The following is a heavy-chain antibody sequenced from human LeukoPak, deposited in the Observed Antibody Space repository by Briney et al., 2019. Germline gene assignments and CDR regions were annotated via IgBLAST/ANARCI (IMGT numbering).Heavy chain of an antibody. CDR1: GFSFDDYA. Sequence: GGSLRLSCAASGFSFDDYAMHWVRQAPGKGLEWVSVINGDGSRKFFADSVKGRFTISRDNSKNSLYLQMNSLRTEDTALYYCAKGIRTYYDFWSGYADAFEIWGQGTMVTVS. CDR3: AKGIRTYYDFWSGYADAFEI. J-gene: IGHJ3*02. CDR2: INGDGSRK. D-gene: IGHD3-3*01. V-gene: IGHV3-43*02.